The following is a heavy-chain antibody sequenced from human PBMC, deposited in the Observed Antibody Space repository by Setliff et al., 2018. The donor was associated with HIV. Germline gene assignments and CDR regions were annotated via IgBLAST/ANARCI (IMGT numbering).Heavy chain of an antibody. D-gene: IGHD3-22*01. CDR3: AREVTYYYDPYYMDV. CDR1: GFIFSTYW. J-gene: IGHJ6*03. Sequence: GGSLRLSCAASGFIFSTYWMSWVRQAPGKGLEWVASINHDGSEKYYVDSVKGRFTISRDNAKNSLYLEMNSLRAEDTAVYYCAREVTYYYDPYYMDVWGKGTTVTVSS. V-gene: IGHV3-7*01. CDR2: INHDGSEK.